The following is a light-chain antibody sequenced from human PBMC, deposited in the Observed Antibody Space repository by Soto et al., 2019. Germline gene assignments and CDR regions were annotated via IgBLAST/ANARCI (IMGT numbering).Light chain of an antibody. V-gene: IGKV1-5*03. CDR2: KAS. J-gene: IGKJ1*01. Sequence: DIQMTQSPSSLSASVGDRVTITCRASQSISTHLSWYQQMPGRAPNLLIYKASSLESGVPSRFSGSGSGTEFTLTISSLQPDDFATYYCQQYNIYSWTFGQGTKVDIK. CDR1: QSISTH. CDR3: QQYNIYSWT.